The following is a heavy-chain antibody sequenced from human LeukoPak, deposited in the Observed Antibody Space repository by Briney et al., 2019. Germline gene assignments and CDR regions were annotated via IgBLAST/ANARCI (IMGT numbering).Heavy chain of an antibody. CDR1: GFTVSSQY. V-gene: IGHV3-66*01. CDR2: IYSGGST. CDR3: ARDLLTYYYDSSGLSDFEN. D-gene: IGHD3-22*01. J-gene: IGHJ4*02. Sequence: GGSLRLSCAASGFTVSSQYMSWVRQAPGEGLEWVSVIYSGGSTYYADSVKGRFTISRDNSKNTLYLKMNSLRAEDTAVYYCARDLLTYYYDSSGLSDFENWGQGTLVTVSS.